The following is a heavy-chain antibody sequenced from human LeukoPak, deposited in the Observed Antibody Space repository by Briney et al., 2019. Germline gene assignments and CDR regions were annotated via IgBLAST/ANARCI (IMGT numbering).Heavy chain of an antibody. D-gene: IGHD2-2*01. CDR1: GYTFTSYY. J-gene: IGHJ6*03. Sequence: ASVKLSCKASGYTFTSYYMHWVRQAHGQGLEWMGIINPSGGSTSYAQKFQGRVTMTRDTSTSTVNMELNSLRSEDTAVYYCARDRGHCSSTSCPYYYCYYYMDVWGKGTTVTVSS. CDR2: INPSGGST. CDR3: ARDRGHCSSTSCPYYYCYYYMDV. V-gene: IGHV1-46*01.